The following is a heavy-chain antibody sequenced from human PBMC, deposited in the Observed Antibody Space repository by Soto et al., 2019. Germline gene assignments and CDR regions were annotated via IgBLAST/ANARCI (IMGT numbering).Heavy chain of an antibody. CDR2: ISAYNGNT. D-gene: IGHD1-26*01. V-gene: IGHV1-18*01. J-gene: IGHJ4*02. CDR3: ASSLYRSGTYSAFDT. Sequence: QVPLVQSGAEVKKPGASVTVSCKTSGYTPTNYDIGWVRQAPGQGLEWMGWISAYNGNTKSAQKLQGRLTMTTDTSTGTAYMSLRSLRSDDTAVYYFASSLYRSGTYSAFDTWGQGTLVTVSS. CDR1: GYTPTNYD.